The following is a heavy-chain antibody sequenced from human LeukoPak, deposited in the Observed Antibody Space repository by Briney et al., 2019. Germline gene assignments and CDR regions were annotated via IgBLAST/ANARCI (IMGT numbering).Heavy chain of an antibody. CDR1: GFTFDDYA. V-gene: IGHV3-9*01. J-gene: IGHJ3*02. CDR2: ISWNSGSI. CDR3: AKDGLRYYDSSGYYFGAFDI. Sequence: GGSLRLSCAASGFTFDDYAMHWVRQAPGKGLEWVSGISWNSGSIGYADSVKGRFTISRDNAKNSLYLQMNSLRAEDTALYYCAKDGLRYYDSSGYYFGAFDIWGQGTMVTVSS. D-gene: IGHD3-22*01.